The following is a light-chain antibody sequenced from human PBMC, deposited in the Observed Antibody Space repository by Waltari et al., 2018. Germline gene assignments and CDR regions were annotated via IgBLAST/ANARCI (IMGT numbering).Light chain of an antibody. Sequence: QSVLTQPPSASGTPGQRVTISCSGSSSNIGSNTVNWYQQLPGMAPKLSIYSNNQRPSGVPDGFSGSKSGTSASLAISGLQSDDEADYYCAAWDVSLKGVFGGGTKVTVL. CDR3: AAWDVSLKGV. CDR1: SSNIGSNT. CDR2: SNN. V-gene: IGLV1-44*01. J-gene: IGLJ2*01.